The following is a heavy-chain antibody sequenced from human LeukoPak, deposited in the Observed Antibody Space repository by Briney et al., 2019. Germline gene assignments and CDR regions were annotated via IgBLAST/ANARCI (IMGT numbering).Heavy chain of an antibody. CDR2: ISAYNGNT. CDR1: GYTFTSYG. J-gene: IGHJ4*02. V-gene: IGHV1-18*04. Sequence: ASVKVSCKASGYTFTSYGISWVRQAPGQGREWMGWISAYNGNTNYAQNLQGRVTMTTDTSTSTAYMELRSLRSDDTAVYYCARDLYSGYGWGFDYWGQGPLVTVSS. D-gene: IGHD5-12*01. CDR3: ARDLYSGYGWGFDY.